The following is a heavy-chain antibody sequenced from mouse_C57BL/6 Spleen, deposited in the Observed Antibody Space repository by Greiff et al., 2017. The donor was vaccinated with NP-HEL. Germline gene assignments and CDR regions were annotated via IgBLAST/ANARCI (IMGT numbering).Heavy chain of an antibody. J-gene: IGHJ2*01. CDR1: GYAFSSSW. CDR3: AIPSITTVVAPFDY. CDR2: IYPGDGDT. D-gene: IGHD1-1*01. Sequence: QVQLKQSGPELVKPGASVKISCKASGYAFSSSWMNWVKQRPGKGLEWIGRIYPGDGDTNYNGKFKGKATLTADKSSSTAYMQLSSLTSEDSAVYFCAIPSITTVVAPFDYWGQGTTLTVSS. V-gene: IGHV1-82*01.